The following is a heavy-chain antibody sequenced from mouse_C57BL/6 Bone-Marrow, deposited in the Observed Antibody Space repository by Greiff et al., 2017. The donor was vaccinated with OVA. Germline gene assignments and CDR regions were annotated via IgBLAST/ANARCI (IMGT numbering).Heavy chain of an antibody. D-gene: IGHD2-2*01. CDR3: ARGGTMVTTTGFAY. CDR2: IDPSDSYT. J-gene: IGHJ3*01. Sequence: VQLQQPGAELVMPGASVKLSCKASGYTFTSYWMHWVKQRPGQGLEWIGEIDPSDSYTNYNQKFKGKSNLTVDKSSSTAYMQLSSLTSEDSAVYYCARGGTMVTTTGFAYWGQGTLVTVSA. V-gene: IGHV1-69*01. CDR1: GYTFTSYW.